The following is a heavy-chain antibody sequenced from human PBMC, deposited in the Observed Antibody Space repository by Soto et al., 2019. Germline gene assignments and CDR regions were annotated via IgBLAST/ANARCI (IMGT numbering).Heavy chain of an antibody. V-gene: IGHV1-69*05. CDR1: GGTFSSYA. J-gene: IGHJ6*02. CDR3: AREGARGERPYNYGMDV. Sequence: QVQLVQSGAEVKKPGSSVKVSCKASGGTFSSYAISWVRQAPGQGLEWMGGIIPIFGTANYAQKFQGRVTITPDESTRTAYMELGSLRSEDTAVYYWAREGARGERPYNYGMDVWGQGTTVTVSS. CDR2: IIPIFGTA. D-gene: IGHD3-16*01.